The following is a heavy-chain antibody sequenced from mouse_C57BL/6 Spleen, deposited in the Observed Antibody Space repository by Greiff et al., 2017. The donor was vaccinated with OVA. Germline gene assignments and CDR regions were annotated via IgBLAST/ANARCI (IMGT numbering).Heavy chain of an antibody. D-gene: IGHD2-2*01. CDR3: TRGYDRGGLDY. V-gene: IGHV1-15*01. CDR1: GYTFTDYE. CDR2: IDPETGGT. Sequence: QVQLQQSGAELVRPGASVTLSCKASGYTFTDYEMHWVKQTPVHGLEWIGAIDPETGGTAYNQKFKGKAILTADKSSSTAYMELRSLTSEDSAVYYCTRGYDRGGLDYWGQGTTLTVSS. J-gene: IGHJ2*01.